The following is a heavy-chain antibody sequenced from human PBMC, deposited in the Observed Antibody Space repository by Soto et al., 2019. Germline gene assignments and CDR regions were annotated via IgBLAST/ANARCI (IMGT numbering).Heavy chain of an antibody. CDR3: ARDPRY. J-gene: IGHJ4*02. V-gene: IGHV3-53*02. Sequence: EVQLVETGGGLIQPGGSLRLSCAASGFTVSSNYMSWVRQAPGKGLEWVSVINSGGTTYYADSVKGRFTISRDNSKNTLFLQMNSLRAEDTSVYYCARDPRYWGQGTLVTVSS. CDR2: INSGGTT. CDR1: GFTVSSNY.